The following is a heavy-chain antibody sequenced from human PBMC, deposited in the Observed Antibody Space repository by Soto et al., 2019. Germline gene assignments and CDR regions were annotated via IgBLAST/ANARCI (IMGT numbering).Heavy chain of an antibody. D-gene: IGHD5-12*01. V-gene: IGHV1-69*01. CDR1: GGTFSSYA. CDR3: ARDFSVVATRSEGNWFDP. CDR2: IIPIFGTA. Sequence: QVQLVQSGAEVKKPGSSVKVSCKASGGTFSSYAISWVRQAPGQGLEWMGGIIPIFGTANYAQKFQGRVMLTADESTSTAYMELSSLRSEDTAVYYCARDFSVVATRSEGNWFDPWGQGTLVTVSS. J-gene: IGHJ5*02.